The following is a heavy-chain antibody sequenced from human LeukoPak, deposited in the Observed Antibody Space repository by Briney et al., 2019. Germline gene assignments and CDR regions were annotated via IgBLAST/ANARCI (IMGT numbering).Heavy chain of an antibody. Sequence: GGSLRLSCAPSGFTFSSYAMHWVRQAPGKGLEWVAVISYDGSNKYYADSVRGRFTISRDNSKNTLYLQMNSLRAEDTAVYYCARMGATSDYWGQGTLVTVSS. CDR3: ARMGATSDY. J-gene: IGHJ4*02. V-gene: IGHV3-30*01. D-gene: IGHD1-26*01. CDR2: ISYDGSNK. CDR1: GFTFSSYA.